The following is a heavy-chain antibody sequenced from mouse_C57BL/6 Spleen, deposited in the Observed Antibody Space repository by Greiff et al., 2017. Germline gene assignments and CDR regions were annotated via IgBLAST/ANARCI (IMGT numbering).Heavy chain of an antibody. D-gene: IGHD1-1*01. Sequence: DVMLVESGGGLVQPGSSMKLSCTASGFTFSDYYMAWVRQVPERGLEWVANINYDGSSTYYLDSLKSRFIISRDNAKNILYLQMSSLKSEDTATYYCARETTDYFDYWGQGTTLTVSS. CDR1: GFTFSDYY. J-gene: IGHJ2*01. V-gene: IGHV5-16*01. CDR3: ARETTDYFDY. CDR2: INYDGSST.